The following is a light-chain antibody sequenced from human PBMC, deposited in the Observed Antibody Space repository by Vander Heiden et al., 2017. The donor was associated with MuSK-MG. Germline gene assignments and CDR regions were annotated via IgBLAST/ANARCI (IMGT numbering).Light chain of an antibody. CDR1: QSISSW. CDR2: KAS. J-gene: IGKJ2*01. CDR3: QQYNRYST. V-gene: IGKV1-5*03. Sequence: DIQMTQSPSTLSASVGERVTITCRASQSISSWLAWYQQKPGKAPKLLIYKASNLESGVPSRFSGSGSGTEFTLTISSLQPDDFATYYCQQYNRYSTFGQGTKLEIK.